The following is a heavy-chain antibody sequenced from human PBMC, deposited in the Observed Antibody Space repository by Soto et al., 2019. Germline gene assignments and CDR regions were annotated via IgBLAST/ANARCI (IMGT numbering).Heavy chain of an antibody. CDR2: IYYSGNT. J-gene: IGHJ5*02. D-gene: IGHD2-21*01. CDR1: GGSIRSGGYY. V-gene: IGHV4-31*03. CDR3: ARGRGEFDA. Sequence: PSETLSLTCTVSGGSIRSGGYYWSWVRQNPRRGLEWIGNIYYSGNTYYNPSLKSRLTISVDTSKNQFSLNLSSVTAADTAVYYCARGRGEFDAWGQGTPVTVSS.